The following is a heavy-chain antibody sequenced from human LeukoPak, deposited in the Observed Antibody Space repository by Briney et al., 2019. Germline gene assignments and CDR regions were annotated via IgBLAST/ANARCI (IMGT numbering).Heavy chain of an antibody. D-gene: IGHD4-23*01. Sequence: SETLSLTCTVSGYSISSGYYWGWIRQPPGKGLEWIGSIYYTGSTYYNPSLKSRVTISVDTSKNQFSLKLSSVTAADTAVYYCARLHYGGNYGYYYYYMDVWSKGTTVTISS. CDR2: IYYTGST. V-gene: IGHV4-38-2*02. CDR1: GYSISSGYY. J-gene: IGHJ6*03. CDR3: ARLHYGGNYGYYYYYMDV.